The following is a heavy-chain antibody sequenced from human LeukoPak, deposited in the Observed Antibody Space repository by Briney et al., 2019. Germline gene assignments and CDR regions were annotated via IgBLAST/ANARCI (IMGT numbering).Heavy chain of an antibody. J-gene: IGHJ4*02. CDR2: ISGSGGST. D-gene: IGHD3-10*01. V-gene: IGHV3-23*01. Sequence: GGSLRLSCAASGFTFSSYAMSWVRQAPGKGLEWVSAISGSGGSTYYADSVKGRFTISRDNSKNTLYLQMNSLRAEDTAVYYCAKAQLWFGELAPFDYWGQGTLVTVSS. CDR3: AKAQLWFGELAPFDY. CDR1: GFTFSSYA.